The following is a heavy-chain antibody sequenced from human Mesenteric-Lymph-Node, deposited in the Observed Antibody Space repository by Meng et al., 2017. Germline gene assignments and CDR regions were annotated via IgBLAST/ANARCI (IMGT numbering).Heavy chain of an antibody. Sequence: SGPTLVKPTQTLTLTCTFSGFSLSTSGVGVGWIRQPPGKARECLALIYWNDAKRYSPSLKTRLTITKDTSKNQVVLTMTNMDPVDTATYFCAHIGSSTGGYYFDYWGQGALVTVSS. CDR1: GFSLSTSGVG. J-gene: IGHJ4*02. CDR2: IYWNDAK. V-gene: IGHV2-5*01. CDR3: AHIGSSTGGYYFDY. D-gene: IGHD6-13*01.